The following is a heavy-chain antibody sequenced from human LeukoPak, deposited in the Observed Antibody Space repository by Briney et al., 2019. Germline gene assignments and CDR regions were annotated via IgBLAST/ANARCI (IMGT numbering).Heavy chain of an antibody. D-gene: IGHD6-6*01. CDR1: GYTFTSYA. CDR3: ARRYSDSSPFDY. Sequence: GASVKVSCKASGYTFTSYAMNWVRQATGQGLEWMGIINPSGGSTSYAQRFQGRVTMTRDTSTSTVYMELSSLRSEDTAVYYCARRYSDSSPFDYWGQGTLVTVSS. J-gene: IGHJ4*02. CDR2: INPSGGST. V-gene: IGHV1-46*01.